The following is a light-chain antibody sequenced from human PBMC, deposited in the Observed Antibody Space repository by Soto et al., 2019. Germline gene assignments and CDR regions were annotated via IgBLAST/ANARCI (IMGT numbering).Light chain of an antibody. V-gene: IGKV3-20*01. Sequence: EIVLTQSPGTLSLSPGERATLSCRASQSVSSSYLAWYQQKPGQAPRLLIYGASSRATGIPDRFSGSGSGTDFTLNISRLAPEDFAVYYCPQYGSSLWTFGQVTKLEI. CDR2: GAS. CDR1: QSVSSSY. J-gene: IGKJ2*02. CDR3: PQYGSSLWT.